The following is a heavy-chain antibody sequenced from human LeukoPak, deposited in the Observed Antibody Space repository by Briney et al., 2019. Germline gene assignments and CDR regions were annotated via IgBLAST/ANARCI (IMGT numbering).Heavy chain of an antibody. Sequence: GGSLRLSCAASGFTFSSYGMHWVRQAPGKGLEWVSVIYSGGSTYYADSVKGRFTISRDNSKNTLYLQMNSLRAEDTAVYYCARAGMITFGGVIAPNPWGQGTLVTVSS. CDR2: IYSGGST. CDR3: ARAGMITFGGVIAPNP. J-gene: IGHJ4*02. D-gene: IGHD3-16*02. CDR1: GFTFSSYG. V-gene: IGHV3-66*01.